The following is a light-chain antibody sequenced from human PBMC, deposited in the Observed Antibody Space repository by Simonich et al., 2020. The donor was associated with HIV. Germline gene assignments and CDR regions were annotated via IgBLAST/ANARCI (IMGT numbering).Light chain of an antibody. CDR1: SSDVVGYNY. CDR3: SSYTSSSTHWV. Sequence: QSALTQPASVSGSPGQSITISCTGTSSDVVGYNYVSWYQQHPGKAPKLMIYDVSKRPSGVSNRFSGSKSGNTASLTISGLQAEDEADYYCSSYTSSSTHWVFGGGTKLTVL. V-gene: IGLV2-14*01. J-gene: IGLJ3*02. CDR2: DVS.